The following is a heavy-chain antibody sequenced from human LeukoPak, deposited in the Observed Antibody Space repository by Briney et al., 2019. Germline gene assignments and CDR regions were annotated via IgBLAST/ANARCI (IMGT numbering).Heavy chain of an antibody. CDR2: IYYSGST. CDR3: ARYDGSGYLYYFDY. Sequence: SETLSLTCTASGGSISSYYWSWIRQPPGKGLEWIGYIYYSGSTNYNPSLKSRVTISVDTSKNQFSLKLSSVTAADTAVYYCARYDGSGYLYYFDYWGQGTLVTVSS. D-gene: IGHD3-10*01. J-gene: IGHJ4*02. CDR1: GGSISSYY. V-gene: IGHV4-59*01.